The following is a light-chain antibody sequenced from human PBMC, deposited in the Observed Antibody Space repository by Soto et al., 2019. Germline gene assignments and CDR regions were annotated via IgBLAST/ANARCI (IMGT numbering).Light chain of an antibody. CDR3: SSYASSRTWV. CDR2: EVS. J-gene: IGLJ3*02. V-gene: IGLV2-23*02. Sequence: QSALTQPASASGSPGQSITISCTGTSSDVGGYSFVSWYQQHPGKAPKLIIYEVSKRPSGVSNRFSGSKSGNTASLTISGLQAEDEGDYYCSSYASSRTWVFGGGTKLTVL. CDR1: SSDVGGYSF.